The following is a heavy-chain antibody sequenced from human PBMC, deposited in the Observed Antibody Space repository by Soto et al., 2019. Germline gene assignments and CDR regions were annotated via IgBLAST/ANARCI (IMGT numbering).Heavy chain of an antibody. CDR1: GGSISSGGYY. D-gene: IGHD3-3*01. V-gene: IGHV4-31*03. CDR2: IYYSGST. J-gene: IGHJ6*02. Sequence: SETLSLTCTVSGGSISSGGYYWSWIRQHPGKGLEWIGYIYYSGSTYYNPSLKSRVTISVDTSKNQFSLKLSSVTAADTAVYYCARTGSGSGYRLFYYYGMDVWGQGTTVTVSS. CDR3: ARTGSGSGYRLFYYYGMDV.